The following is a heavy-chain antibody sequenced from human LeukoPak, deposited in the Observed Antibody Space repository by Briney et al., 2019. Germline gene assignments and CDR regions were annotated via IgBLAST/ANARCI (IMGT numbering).Heavy chain of an antibody. V-gene: IGHV3-30-3*01. CDR1: GFTFSSYA. CDR3: ARDGPSMARGWFDP. J-gene: IGHJ5*02. CDR2: ISYDGSNK. D-gene: IGHD2/OR15-2a*01. Sequence: GGSLRLSCAASGFTFSSYAMHWVRQAPGKGLEWVAVISYDGSNKYYADSVKGRFTISRDNSKNTLYLQMNSLRAEDTAVYYCARDGPSMARGWFDPWGQGTLVTVSS.